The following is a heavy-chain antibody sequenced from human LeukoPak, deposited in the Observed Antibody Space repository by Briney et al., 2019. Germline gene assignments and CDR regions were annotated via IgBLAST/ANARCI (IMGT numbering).Heavy chain of an antibody. J-gene: IGHJ4*02. CDR2: ISYDGSNK. CDR3: ARGAVVVPAALSLSFGY. CDR1: GFTFSSYA. V-gene: IGHV3-30-3*01. Sequence: GGSLRLSCAASGFTFSSYAMHWVRQAPGKGLEWVAVISYDGSNKYYADSVKGRFTISRDNSKNTLYLQMNSLRAEGTAVYYCARGAVVVPAALSLSFGYWGQGTLVTVSS. D-gene: IGHD2-2*01.